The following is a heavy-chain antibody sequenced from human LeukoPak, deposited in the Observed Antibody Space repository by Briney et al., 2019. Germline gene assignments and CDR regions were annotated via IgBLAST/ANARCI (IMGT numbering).Heavy chain of an antibody. Sequence: PGGSLRLSCAASGFTFSSYGMSWVRQAPGKGLEWVSAISGSGGSTYYADSVKGRFTISRDNSKNTLYLQMNSLRAEDTAVYYCAKMGKVYYGSGSYFILWGQGTLVTVSS. CDR3: AKMGKVYYGSGSYFIL. CDR1: GFTFSSYG. J-gene: IGHJ4*02. D-gene: IGHD3-10*01. V-gene: IGHV3-23*01. CDR2: ISGSGGST.